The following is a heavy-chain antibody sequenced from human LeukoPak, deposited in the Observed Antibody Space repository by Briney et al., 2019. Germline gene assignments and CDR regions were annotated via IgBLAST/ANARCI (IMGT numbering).Heavy chain of an antibody. CDR1: GLDLSQHW. CDR2: IKHDGSEKQDGSEK. V-gene: IGHV3-7*01. D-gene: IGHD3-10*01. Sequence: GGSLRLSCGASGLDLSQHWVRWVPQAPGRGLEWVANIKHDGSEKQDGSEKNYVDSVKGRFTISRDNAKNTLYLQMNSLRAEDTAVYYCARSGRGVDSFYLYMDVWGKGTTVTVSS. J-gene: IGHJ6*03. CDR3: ARSGRGVDSFYLYMDV.